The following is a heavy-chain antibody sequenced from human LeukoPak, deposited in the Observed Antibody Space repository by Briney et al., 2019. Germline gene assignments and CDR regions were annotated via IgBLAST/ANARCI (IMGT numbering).Heavy chain of an antibody. D-gene: IGHD1-7*01. CDR3: ARVAAGTTPDYYYYGLDV. J-gene: IGHJ6*02. CDR1: GNRFSDYW. V-gene: IGHV5-51*01. Sequence: GAFLKISCKGSGNRFSDYWSGWVRPMPGEGLEWVGIIYLGDSGTRDSPSFHGHVTITADKTINTDLLQWSSLKDSDTAMYYCARVAAGTTPDYYYYGLDVWGQGTTVRVSS. CDR2: IYLGDSGT.